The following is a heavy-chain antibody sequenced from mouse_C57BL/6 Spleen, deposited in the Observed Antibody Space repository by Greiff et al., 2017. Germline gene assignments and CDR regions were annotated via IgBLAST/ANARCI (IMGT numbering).Heavy chain of an antibody. V-gene: IGHV1-63*01. CDR2: IYPGGGYT. CDR1: GYTFTNYW. Sequence: QVQLQQSGAELVRPGTSVKMSCKASGYTFTNYWIGWAKQRPGHGLEWIGDIYPGGGYTNYNEKFKGKATLTADKSSSTAYMQFSSLTSEDSAIYYCARKAQVAMDYWGQGTSVTVSS. J-gene: IGHJ4*01. D-gene: IGHD3-2*02. CDR3: ARKAQVAMDY.